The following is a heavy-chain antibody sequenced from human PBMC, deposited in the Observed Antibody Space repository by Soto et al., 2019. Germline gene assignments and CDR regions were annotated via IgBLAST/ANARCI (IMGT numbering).Heavy chain of an antibody. V-gene: IGHV3-21*01. Sequence: EVQLVESGGGLVKPGGSLRLSCAASGFTFSSYSMNWVRQAPGKGREWVSSISSSSSYIYYADSVKGRFTISRDNAKNSLYLQMNSLRAEDTAVYYCARTLYYYDTSGYRWGQGTLVTVSS. CDR1: GFTFSSYS. J-gene: IGHJ4*02. D-gene: IGHD3-22*01. CDR3: ARTLYYYDTSGYR. CDR2: ISSSSSYI.